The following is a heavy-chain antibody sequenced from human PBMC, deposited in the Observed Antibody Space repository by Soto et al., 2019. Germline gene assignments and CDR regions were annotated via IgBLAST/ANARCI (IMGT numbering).Heavy chain of an antibody. CDR3: GKGITIFGVAPFDY. CDR2: ISGSGGST. D-gene: IGHD3-3*01. J-gene: IGHJ4*02. CDR1: GFTFSSYA. Sequence: SGGSLRLSCAASGFTFSSYAMSWVRQAPGKGLERVSAISGSGGSTYYADSVKGRFTISRDNSKNTLYLQMNSLRAEDTAVYYCGKGITIFGVAPFDYWGQGTLVTVSS. V-gene: IGHV3-23*01.